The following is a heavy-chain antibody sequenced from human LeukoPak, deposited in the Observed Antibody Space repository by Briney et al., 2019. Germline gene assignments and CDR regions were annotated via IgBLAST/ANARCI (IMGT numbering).Heavy chain of an antibody. J-gene: IGHJ4*02. CDR2: IYYSGST. D-gene: IGHD3-10*01. CDR3: ARAAVLLWFGESLSYFDY. V-gene: IGHV4-30-4*01. CDR1: GGSISSSNW. Sequence: PSETLSLTCAVSGGSISSSNWWSWVRQPPGKGLEWIGYIYYSGSTYYNPSLKSRVTISVDTSKNQFSLKLSSVTAADTAVYYCARAAVLLWFGESLSYFDYWGQGTLVTVSS.